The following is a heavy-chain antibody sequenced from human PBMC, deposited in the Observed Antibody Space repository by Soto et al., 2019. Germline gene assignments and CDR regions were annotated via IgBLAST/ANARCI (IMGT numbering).Heavy chain of an antibody. V-gene: IGHV4-4*02. CDR1: GASISNSRW. D-gene: IGHD6-19*01. CDR2: IFHSGDT. Sequence: QVQLQESGPGLVKPSGTLSLTCAVSGASISNSRWWTWVRQPPGKGLEWIGDIFHSGDTNYNPSLKSRVFISGDKSQNQFSLKVSSVTAADTAVYYCAYSTGWYRHDVWGQGTLVTVSS. J-gene: IGHJ3*01. CDR3: AYSTGWYRHDV.